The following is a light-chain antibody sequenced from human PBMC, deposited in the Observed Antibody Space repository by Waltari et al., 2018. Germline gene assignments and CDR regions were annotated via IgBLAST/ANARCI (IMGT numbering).Light chain of an antibody. CDR3: MQARQTPWT. V-gene: IGKV2-28*01. J-gene: IGKJ1*01. CDR2: LVS. CDR1: QSLLHSSGNTF. Sequence: DIVMTQSPLSLSVTPGEPASISCRSSQSLLHSSGNTFLDWYLQKPGQSPQLLIYLVSNRASGVPDRFSGSGSGTDFTLKISRVEAEDVGLYFCMQARQTPWTFGQGTRVEIK.